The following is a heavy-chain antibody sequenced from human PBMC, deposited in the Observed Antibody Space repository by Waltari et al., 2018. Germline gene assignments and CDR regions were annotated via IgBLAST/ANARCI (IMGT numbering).Heavy chain of an antibody. J-gene: IGHJ6*02. CDR1: AFTLSTYW. D-gene: IGHD3-10*01. CDR3: ASDRVLYGLDV. Sequence: EEQLVASGGGLVQPGGSQRLPCAASAFTLSTYWMNWVRQAPGKGLVWVSRITSDGSGANYADSVKGRFTISRDNAKNTLYLQMNSLSAEDTAVYYCASDRVLYGLDVWGQGTTVTVSS. V-gene: IGHV3-74*01. CDR2: ITSDGSGA.